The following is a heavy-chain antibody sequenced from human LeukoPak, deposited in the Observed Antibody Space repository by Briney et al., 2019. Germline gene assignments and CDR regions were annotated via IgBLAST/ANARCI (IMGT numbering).Heavy chain of an antibody. V-gene: IGHV3-33*01. CDR3: ARSEAAVVAAYYFHY. CDR1: GFTFSSYG. J-gene: IGHJ4*02. Sequence: GRSLRLSCAASGFTFSSYGMHWVRQAPGKGLEWVAVIWYDGSNKYYADSVKGRFTISRDNSKNTLYLQMNSLRAEDTAVYYCARSEAAVVAAYYFHYWGQGTLVTVSS. CDR2: IWYDGSNK. D-gene: IGHD3-22*01.